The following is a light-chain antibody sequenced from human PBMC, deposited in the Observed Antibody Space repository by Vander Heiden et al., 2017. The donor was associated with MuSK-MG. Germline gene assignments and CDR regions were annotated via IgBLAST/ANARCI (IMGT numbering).Light chain of an antibody. Sequence: EIVMTQSPATLSVSPGERVTLSCRASQSVADRLAWYQQKPGRAPRLLFYGATTRAAGIPARFSGSGYGTEFTLTISSRQSEDFAVYYCQQDNNWPPITFGQGALMEIK. CDR1: QSVADR. J-gene: IGKJ5*01. V-gene: IGKV3-15*01. CDR2: GAT. CDR3: QQDNNWPPIT.